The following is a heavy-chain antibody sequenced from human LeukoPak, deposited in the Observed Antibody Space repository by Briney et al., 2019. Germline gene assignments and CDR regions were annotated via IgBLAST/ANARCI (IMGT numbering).Heavy chain of an antibody. J-gene: IGHJ4*02. D-gene: IGHD3-3*01. CDR3: AITPIFGVVITDY. V-gene: IGHV1-18*01. Sequence: ASVKVSCKASGGTFSSYAISWVRQAPGQGLEWMGWISAYNGNTNYAQKLQGRVTMTTDTSTSTAYMELRSLRSDDTAVYYCAITPIFGVVITDYWGQGTLVTVSS. CDR2: ISAYNGNT. CDR1: GGTFSSYA.